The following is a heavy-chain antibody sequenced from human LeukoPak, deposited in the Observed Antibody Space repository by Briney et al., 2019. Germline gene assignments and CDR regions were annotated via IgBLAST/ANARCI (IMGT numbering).Heavy chain of an antibody. V-gene: IGHV5-51*01. CDR3: ASSKSSSWYPFYFDY. D-gene: IGHD6-13*01. J-gene: IGHJ4*02. Sequence: GESLKISCKGSGYSFTSYWIGWVRQMPGKGLKWMGIIYPGDSDARYSPSFQGQVTISADKSISTAYLQWSSLKASDTAMYYCASSKSSSWYPFYFDYWGQGTLVTVSS. CDR2: IYPGDSDA. CDR1: GYSFTSYW.